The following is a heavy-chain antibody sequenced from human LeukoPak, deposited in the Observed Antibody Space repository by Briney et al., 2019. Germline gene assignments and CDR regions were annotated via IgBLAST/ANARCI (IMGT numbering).Heavy chain of an antibody. CDR3: ARVREWELPHDAFDI. D-gene: IGHD1-26*01. Sequence: ASVKVSCKASGYTFTGYYMHWVRQAPGQGLEWMGWINPNSGGTNYAQKFQGRVTMTRDTSISTAYMELSRLRSDDTAVYYCARVREWELPHDAFDIWGQGTMVTVSS. V-gene: IGHV1-2*02. CDR2: INPNSGGT. CDR1: GYTFTGYY. J-gene: IGHJ3*02.